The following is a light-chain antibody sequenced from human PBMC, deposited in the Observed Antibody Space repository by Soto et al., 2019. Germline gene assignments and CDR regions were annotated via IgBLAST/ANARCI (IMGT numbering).Light chain of an antibody. Sequence: QSALTQPASVSGSPGQSITISCTGTSSDVGSHKLVSWYQQYPGKAPKLIIFEASKRPSGVSNRFSGSKSGSTASLTISGPQAEDEADYYCCSNADGSAYVFGTGTKVTVL. CDR2: EAS. CDR3: CSNADGSAYV. V-gene: IGLV2-23*01. J-gene: IGLJ1*01. CDR1: SSDVGSHKL.